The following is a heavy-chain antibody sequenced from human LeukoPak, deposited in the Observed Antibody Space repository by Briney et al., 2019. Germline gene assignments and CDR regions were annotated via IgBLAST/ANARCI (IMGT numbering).Heavy chain of an antibody. CDR1: GFTFSSYA. Sequence: GGSLRLSCAASGFTFSSYAMSWVCQAPGKGLEWVSAISGSGGSTYYADSVKGRFTISRDNSKNTLYLQMNSLRAEDTAVYYCAKGVSISYGFGNWFDPWGQGTLVTVSS. CDR2: ISGSGGST. CDR3: AKGVSISYGFGNWFDP. J-gene: IGHJ5*02. D-gene: IGHD5-18*01. V-gene: IGHV3-23*01.